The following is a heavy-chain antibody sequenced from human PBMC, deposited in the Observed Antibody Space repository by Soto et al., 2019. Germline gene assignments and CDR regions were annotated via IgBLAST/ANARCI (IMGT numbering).Heavy chain of an antibody. J-gene: IGHJ4*02. CDR3: ARESVVVSPVFDY. D-gene: IGHD2-21*01. CDR1: GGSISSGGYY. Sequence: QVQLQESGPGLVKPSQTLSLTCTVSGGSISSGGYYWSWIRQHPGKGLEWIGYIYYSGSTYYNPSLRSRVTISVDTSKNQFSLKLSSVTAADTAVYYCARESVVVSPVFDYWGQGTLVTVSS. CDR2: IYYSGST. V-gene: IGHV4-31*03.